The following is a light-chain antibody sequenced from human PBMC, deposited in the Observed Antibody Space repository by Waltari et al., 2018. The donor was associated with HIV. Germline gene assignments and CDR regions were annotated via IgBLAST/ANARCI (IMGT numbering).Light chain of an antibody. CDR3: QSYDTRLSGSV. CDR2: GNN. V-gene: IGLV1-40*01. Sequence: QSVLPQPPSVSGAPGQTVTLSCTGSGSNIGARAPFAVHWYQQLPGTAPKLLIYGNNHRPSGVPDRFSGSKSGASASLAITGLQAEDEADYYCQSYDTRLSGSVFGGGTKLTVL. CDR1: GSNIGARAPFA. J-gene: IGLJ3*02.